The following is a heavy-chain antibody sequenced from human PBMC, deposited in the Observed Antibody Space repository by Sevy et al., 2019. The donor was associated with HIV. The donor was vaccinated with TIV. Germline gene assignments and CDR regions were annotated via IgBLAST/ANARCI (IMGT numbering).Heavy chain of an antibody. CDR1: RFSFSYYG. CDR3: TRFYYYDSSGYYYYYGMDV. V-gene: IGHV3-49*04. CDR2: IRSKAYGGTT. D-gene: IGHD3-22*01. J-gene: IGHJ6*02. Sequence: GGSLRLSCIGSRFSFSYYGIHWVRQAPGKGLEWVGFIRSKAYGGTTEYAASVKGRFTISRDDSKSIAYLQMNSLKTEDTAVYYCTRFYYYDSSGYYYYYGMDVWGQGTTVTVSS.